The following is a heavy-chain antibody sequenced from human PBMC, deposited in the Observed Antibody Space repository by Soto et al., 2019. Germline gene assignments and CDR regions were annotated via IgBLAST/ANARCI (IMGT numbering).Heavy chain of an antibody. CDR3: ARASESIAARFDAFDI. J-gene: IGHJ3*02. CDR2: ISSSSSYI. D-gene: IGHD6-6*01. V-gene: IGHV3-21*01. CDR1: GFTFSSYS. Sequence: PGGSLRLSCAASGFTFSSYSMNWVRQAPGKGLEWVSSISSSSSYIYYADSVKGRFTISRDNAKNSLYLQMNSLRAEDTAVYYCARASESIAARFDAFDIWGQGTMVTVSS.